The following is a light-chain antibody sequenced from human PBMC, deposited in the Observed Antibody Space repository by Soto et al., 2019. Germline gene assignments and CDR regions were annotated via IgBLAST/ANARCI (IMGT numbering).Light chain of an antibody. Sequence: ETVLTHSPATLSLHTQERATLYCRASQSVSGYLAWYQQKPGQAPKLLIYDASSWASGIPARFSGSGSGTDFTLTISSLEPEDFAIYYCQQSSNWPWTFGQGTKVDIK. CDR1: QSVSGY. CDR2: DAS. V-gene: IGKV3-11*01. CDR3: QQSSNWPWT. J-gene: IGKJ1*01.